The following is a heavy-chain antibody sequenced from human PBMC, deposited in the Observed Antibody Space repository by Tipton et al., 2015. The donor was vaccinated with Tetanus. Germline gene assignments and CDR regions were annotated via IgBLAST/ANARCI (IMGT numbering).Heavy chain of an antibody. CDR3: ARVERGALDI. CDR1: GDSVSSNSAA. CDR2: TYYRSKWNN. Sequence: GLVKPSQTLSLTCAISGDSVSSNSAAWNWIRQSPSRGLEWLGRTYYRSKWNNEYAVSVKSRLTINPDTSKNQVSLQLNSVTPDDTAVDYCARVERGALDIWGQGTLVTVSS. J-gene: IGHJ3*02. V-gene: IGHV6-1*01.